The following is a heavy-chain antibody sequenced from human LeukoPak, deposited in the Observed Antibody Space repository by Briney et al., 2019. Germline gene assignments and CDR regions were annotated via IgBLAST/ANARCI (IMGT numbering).Heavy chain of an antibody. J-gene: IGHJ3*02. CDR2: ISYDGSNK. V-gene: IGHV3-30*18. Sequence: GRSLRLSCAASGFTFSSYGMHWVRQAPGKGLEWVAVISYDGSNKYYADSVKGRFTISRDNSKNTLYLQMNSLRAEDTAVYYCAKDYYDSSGYYYPTAFDIWGQGTMVTVSS. CDR1: GFTFSSYG. D-gene: IGHD3-22*01. CDR3: AKDYYDSSGYYYPTAFDI.